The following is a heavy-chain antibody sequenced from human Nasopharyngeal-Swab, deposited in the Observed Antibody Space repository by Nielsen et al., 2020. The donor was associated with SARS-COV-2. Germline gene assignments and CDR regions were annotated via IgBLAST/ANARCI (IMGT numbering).Heavy chain of an antibody. J-gene: IGHJ6*02. CDR2: IYYSGST. V-gene: IGHV4-39*01. D-gene: IGHD6-13*01. CDR3: ARGSSATLYYYYYGLDV. Sequence: SETLSLTCTVSGGSISSSSYYWGWIRQPPGKGLEWIGSIYYSGSTYYNPSLNSRVTISVDTPKNQFSLKLRYVTATDTAVYYCARGSSATLYYYYYGLDVWGQGTTVTVSS. CDR1: GGSISSSSYY.